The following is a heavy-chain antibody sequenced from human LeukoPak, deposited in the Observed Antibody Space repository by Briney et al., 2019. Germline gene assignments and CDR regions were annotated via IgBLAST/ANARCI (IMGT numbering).Heavy chain of an antibody. CDR2: ISAYNGNT. V-gene: IGHV1-18*01. CDR3: VRDVHEYGSGSYYFRPAPGY. J-gene: IGHJ4*02. D-gene: IGHD3-10*01. Sequence: ASVKVSCKASGYTFTNYGISWVRQAPGQGLEWMGWISAYNGNTNYAQKLRGRVTMTTDTYTSTASMELRSLRSDDTAVYYCVRDVHEYGSGSYYFRPAPGYWGQGTPVTVSS. CDR1: GYTFTNYG.